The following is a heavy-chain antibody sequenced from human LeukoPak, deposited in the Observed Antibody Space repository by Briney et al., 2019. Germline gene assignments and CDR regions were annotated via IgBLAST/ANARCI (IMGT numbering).Heavy chain of an antibody. V-gene: IGHV4-34*01. CDR3: ARDNYGRNTYGPLAY. CDR1: GGSFSGYY. J-gene: IGHJ4*02. D-gene: IGHD5-18*01. Sequence: PSETLSLTCGVFGGSFSGYYWSWYRQPPGKGLEWIGEINHSGSTNYNPSLKSRGTISVDTSKNQFSLNLISVTAADTAVYYCARDNYGRNTYGPLAYWGQGTLVTVSS. CDR2: INHSGST.